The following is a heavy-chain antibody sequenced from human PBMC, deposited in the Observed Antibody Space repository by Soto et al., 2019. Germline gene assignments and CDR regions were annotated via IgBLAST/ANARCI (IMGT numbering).Heavy chain of an antibody. V-gene: IGHV3-23*01. J-gene: IGHJ4*02. D-gene: IGHD3-3*01. CDR2: ILGGSAAT. CDR3: AKDRHPDGFWPVDH. Sequence: EVQLLESGGGLVQPGESLRLSCAASGFNFRGYSMTWVRQAPGQGLEWVSSILGGSAATYYADSVRGRFTISRDDSKNTLYLQMHGLRAEDTAMYYCAKDRHPDGFWPVDHWGQGTLITVSS. CDR1: GFNFRGYS.